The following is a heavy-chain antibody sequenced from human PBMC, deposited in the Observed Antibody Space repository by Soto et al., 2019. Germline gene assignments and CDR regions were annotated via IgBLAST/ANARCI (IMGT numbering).Heavy chain of an antibody. Sequence: QVQLVQSGAEVKKPGASVKVSCKASGYTFTGYYMHWVRQAPGQGLEWMGWINPNSGGTNYAQKFQGWVTMTRDTSISTAYMELSRLRSDDTAVYYCARSRPNRITMVRGATFSYGMDVWGQGTTVTVSS. D-gene: IGHD3-10*01. V-gene: IGHV1-2*04. CDR1: GYTFTGYY. CDR2: INPNSGGT. J-gene: IGHJ6*02. CDR3: ARSRPNRITMVRGATFSYGMDV.